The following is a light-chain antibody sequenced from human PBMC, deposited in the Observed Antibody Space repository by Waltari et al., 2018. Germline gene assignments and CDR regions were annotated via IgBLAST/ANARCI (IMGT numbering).Light chain of an antibody. CDR1: SSDVGGYNF. CDR2: EIN. J-gene: IGLJ2*01. V-gene: IGLV2-8*01. Sequence: QSALTQPPSASGSPGQSVTISCTGTSSDVGGYNFVSLYQQHTGEAPKVMLYEINKRPSGVPERCSGSKSGNTASLTVSGLQAEDEAEYFCSSYAVNNHLIFGGGTKLTVL. CDR3: SSYAVNNHLI.